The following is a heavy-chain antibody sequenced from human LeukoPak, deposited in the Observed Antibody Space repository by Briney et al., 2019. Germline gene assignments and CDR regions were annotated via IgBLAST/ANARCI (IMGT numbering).Heavy chain of an antibody. J-gene: IGHJ5*02. CDR2: ISSSSSYI. V-gene: IGHV3-21*01. CDR1: GFTFSSYS. D-gene: IGHD6-13*01. Sequence: GGSLRLSCAASGFTFSSYSMNWVRQAPGKGLEWVSSISSSSSYIYYADSVKGRFTISRDNAKNSLYLQMNSLRAEDTAVYYCARGPYSSSWYGSLNWFDPWGQGTLVTVSS. CDR3: ARGPYSSSWYGSLNWFDP.